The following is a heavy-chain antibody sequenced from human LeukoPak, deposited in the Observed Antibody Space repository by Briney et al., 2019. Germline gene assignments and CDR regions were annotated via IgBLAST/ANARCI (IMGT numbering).Heavy chain of an antibody. V-gene: IGHV4-59*01. D-gene: IGHD1-26*01. CDR3: ARGYSYGIREFDY. Sequence: SETLSLTCTVSGGSITSYYWSWIRQPPGKGLEWIGYIYYSGSTNYNPSLKSRVSISVDTSKNRFSLKLSSVTAADTAMYYCARGYSYGIREFDYWGQGTLVTVSS. CDR1: GGSITSYY. J-gene: IGHJ4*02. CDR2: IYYSGST.